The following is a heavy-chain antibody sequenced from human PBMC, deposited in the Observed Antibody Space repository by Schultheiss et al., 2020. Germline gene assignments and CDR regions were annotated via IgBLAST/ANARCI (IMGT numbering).Heavy chain of an antibody. Sequence: GGSLRLSCAASGFTFSSYWMHWVRQAPGKGLEWVAVISYDGSNKYYADSVKGRFTISRDNSKNTLFLQMSSLTAEDTAVYYCARAGYSSGWAAEYFQHWGQGTLVTVSS. CDR1: GFTFSSYW. D-gene: IGHD6-19*01. J-gene: IGHJ1*01. CDR3: ARAGYSSGWAAEYFQH. CDR2: ISYDGSNK. V-gene: IGHV3-30-3*01.